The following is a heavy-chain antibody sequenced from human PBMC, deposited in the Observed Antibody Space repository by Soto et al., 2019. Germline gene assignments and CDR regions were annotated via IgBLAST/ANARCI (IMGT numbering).Heavy chain of an antibody. CDR3: AREKGVSIFGVAPPNYYYMDV. Sequence: ASVTVSCKASGYTFTSYAMHWVRQAPGQRLEWMGWINAGNGNTKYSQKFQGRVTITRDTSASTAYMELSSLRSEDTAVYYCAREKGVSIFGVAPPNYYYMDVWGKGTTVTVSS. J-gene: IGHJ6*03. CDR1: GYTFTSYA. CDR2: INAGNGNT. V-gene: IGHV1-3*01. D-gene: IGHD3-3*01.